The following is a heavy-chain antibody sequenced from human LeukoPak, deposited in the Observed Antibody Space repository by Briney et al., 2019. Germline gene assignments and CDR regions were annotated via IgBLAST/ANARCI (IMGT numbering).Heavy chain of an antibody. J-gene: IGHJ4*02. V-gene: IGHV3-23*01. D-gene: IGHD3-16*01. CDR1: GFTFSSYG. CDR3: AKGGGVWGTAGY. CDR2: ISSGGGST. Sequence: GGALRLSCAASGFTFSSYGMSWVRQAPGKALEWVSGISSGGGSTHYADSVKGRFTISRDNSENMLYLQMNSLRAEDTAVYYCAKGGGVWGTAGYWGQGTLVTVSS.